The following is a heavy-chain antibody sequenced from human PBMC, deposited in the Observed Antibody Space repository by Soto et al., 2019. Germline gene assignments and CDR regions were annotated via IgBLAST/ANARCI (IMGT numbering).Heavy chain of an antibody. Sequence: PSETLSLTCTVSGGSISSYYWSWIRQPPGKGLEWIGYIYYSGSTNYNPSLKSRVTISVDTSKNQFSLKLSSVTAADTAVYYCARDSLWSRGNYYGMAVWGQGTTVTVSS. J-gene: IGHJ6*02. V-gene: IGHV4-59*01. CDR2: IYYSGST. CDR3: ARDSLWSRGNYYGMAV. D-gene: IGHD3-10*01. CDR1: GGSISSYY.